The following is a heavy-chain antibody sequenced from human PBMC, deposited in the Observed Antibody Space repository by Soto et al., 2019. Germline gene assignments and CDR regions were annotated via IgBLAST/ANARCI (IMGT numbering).Heavy chain of an antibody. Sequence: SETLSLTCAVYGGSVNGYYWNWIRQLPGKGLEWIGEINHTVGTHYNPSLKSRVTMSVDTSKDQFSLRLSSVTAADTAIYYCATRITVFGVLIPPFDPWGQGTQVTVS. CDR2: INHTVGT. D-gene: IGHD3-3*01. CDR3: ATRITVFGVLIPPFDP. J-gene: IGHJ5*02. CDR1: GGSVNGYY. V-gene: IGHV4-34*01.